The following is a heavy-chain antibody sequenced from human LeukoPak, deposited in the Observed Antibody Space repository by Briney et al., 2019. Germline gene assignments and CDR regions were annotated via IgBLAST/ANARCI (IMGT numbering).Heavy chain of an antibody. J-gene: IGHJ4*02. CDR1: GFTVSSNY. V-gene: IGHV3-23*01. Sequence: AGGSLRLSCAASGFTVSSNYMSWVRQAPEKGLEWVSAIGSSDGKTNYADSVKGRFTISRDDSKNTLSLQMNSLRVEDTAVYYCARDLAWGAFDYWGQGTLVTVSS. CDR2: IGSSDGKT. D-gene: IGHD7-27*01. CDR3: ARDLAWGAFDY.